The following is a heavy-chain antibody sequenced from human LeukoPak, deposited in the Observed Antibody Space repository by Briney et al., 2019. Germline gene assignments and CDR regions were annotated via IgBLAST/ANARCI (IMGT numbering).Heavy chain of an antibody. CDR1: GGTFSSYT. V-gene: IGHV1-69*04. D-gene: IGHD3-9*01. CDR3: ARDKNYDILTGYYGIMDG. J-gene: IGHJ6*03. Sequence: SVKVSCKASGGTFSSYTISWVRQAPGQGLEWMGRIIPILGIANYAQKFQGRVTITADKSTSTAYMELSSLRSEDTAVYYCARDKNYDILTGYYGIMDGWRKGTTVSVCS. CDR2: IIPILGIA.